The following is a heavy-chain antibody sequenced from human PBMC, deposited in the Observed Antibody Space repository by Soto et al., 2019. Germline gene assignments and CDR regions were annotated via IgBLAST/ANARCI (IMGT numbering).Heavy chain of an antibody. CDR1: GFTFGDYY. CDR3: ASGSGSPFDY. CDR2: ISSSGSSI. Sequence: QVQLVESGGGLVRPGGSLRLSCSAAGFTFGDYYMSWIRQAPGKGLEWVSYISSSGSSIYYADSVKGRFTTSRDNAENSLYVQMNRLRAEDTAVYYCASGSGSPFDYWGQGTLVTVSS. V-gene: IGHV3-11*01. J-gene: IGHJ4*02. D-gene: IGHD1-26*01.